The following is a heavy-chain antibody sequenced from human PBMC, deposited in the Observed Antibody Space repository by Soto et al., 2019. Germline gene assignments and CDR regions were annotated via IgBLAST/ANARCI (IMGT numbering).Heavy chain of an antibody. CDR3: AKSLGPKMVRGVIIPESGAAGLYFDY. J-gene: IGHJ4*02. CDR2: ISGSGGST. D-gene: IGHD3-10*01. CDR1: GFTFSSYA. V-gene: IGHV3-23*01. Sequence: EVQLLESGGGLVQPGGSLRLSCAASGFTFSSYAMSWVRQAPGKGLEWVSAISGSGGSTYYADSVKGRFTISRDNSKNTLYLQMNSLRAEETAVYYCAKSLGPKMVRGVIIPESGAAGLYFDYWGQGTLVTVSS.